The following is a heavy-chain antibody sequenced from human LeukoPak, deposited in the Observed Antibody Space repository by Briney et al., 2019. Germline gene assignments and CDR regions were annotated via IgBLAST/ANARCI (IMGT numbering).Heavy chain of an antibody. V-gene: IGHV3-23*01. CDR3: AKAPWYYYGSGSYLFGSPLDY. D-gene: IGHD3-10*01. J-gene: IGHJ4*02. Sequence: PGGSLRLSCAASGFTFSSYAMSWVRQAPGKGLEWVSAISSSGGSTYYADSVKGRFTISRDNSKNTLYLQMNSLRAEDTAVYYCAKAPWYYYGSGSYLFGSPLDYWGQGTLVTVSS. CDR1: GFTFSSYA. CDR2: ISSSGGST.